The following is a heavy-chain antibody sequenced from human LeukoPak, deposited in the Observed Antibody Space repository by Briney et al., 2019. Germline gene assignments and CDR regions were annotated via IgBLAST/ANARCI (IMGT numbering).Heavy chain of an antibody. CDR3: ARVGPGYSSGLDY. V-gene: IGHV4-61*08. D-gene: IGHD6-19*01. J-gene: IGHJ4*02. CDR1: GGSISSGGYY. Sequence: SQTLSLTCTVSGGSISSGGYYWSWIRQPPGKGLEWIGYIYYSGSTNYNPSLKSRVTISVDTSKNQFSLKLSSVTAADTAVYYCARVGPGYSSGLDYWGQGTLVTVSS. CDR2: IYYSGST.